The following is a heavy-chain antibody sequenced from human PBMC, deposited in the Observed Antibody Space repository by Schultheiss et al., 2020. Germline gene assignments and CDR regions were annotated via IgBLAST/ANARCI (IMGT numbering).Heavy chain of an antibody. V-gene: IGHV1-2*04. D-gene: IGHD2-8*01. CDR2: INPNSGGT. CDR3: ARDGVQYTPYAFDL. J-gene: IGHJ3*01. Sequence: ASVKVSCKASGYTFTGYYMHWVRQAPGQGLEWMGRINPNSGGTNYAQKFQGWVTMTRDTSISTAYMELSRLRSEDTAVYYCARDGVQYTPYAFDLWGQGTMVTVSS. CDR1: GYTFTGYY.